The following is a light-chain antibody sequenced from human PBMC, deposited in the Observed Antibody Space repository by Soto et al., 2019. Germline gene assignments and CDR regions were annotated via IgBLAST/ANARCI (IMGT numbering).Light chain of an antibody. CDR2: LGS. Sequence: DIVMTQSPLSLPVTPGEPASISCRSSQSLLHSNGYNYLDWYLQKPGQSPQLLIDLGSNRASGVTERVSGSGASTDFSMKISRAEAEDVGVYYLIEALQTPRRTVGRGTKVEIK. J-gene: IGKJ1*01. CDR1: QSLLHSNGYNY. CDR3: IEALQTPRRT. V-gene: IGKV2-28*01.